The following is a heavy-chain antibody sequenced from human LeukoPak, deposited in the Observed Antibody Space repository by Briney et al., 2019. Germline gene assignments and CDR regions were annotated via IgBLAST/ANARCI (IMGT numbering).Heavy chain of an antibody. CDR2: IYYSGST. J-gene: IGHJ4*02. D-gene: IGHD4-17*01. CDR1: GGSISSSSYY. V-gene: IGHV4-39*07. Sequence: PSETLSPTCTVSGGSISSSSYYWGWIRQPPGKGLEWIGSIYYSGSTYYNPSLKSRVTISVDTSKNQFSLKLSSVTAADTAVYYCARGLYGEPTDIHLDYWGQGTLVTVSS. CDR3: ARGLYGEPTDIHLDY.